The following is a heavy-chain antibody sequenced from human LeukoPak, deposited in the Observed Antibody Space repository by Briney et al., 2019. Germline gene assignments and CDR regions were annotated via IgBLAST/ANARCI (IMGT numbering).Heavy chain of an antibody. D-gene: IGHD4-17*01. CDR1: GYTFTGYY. J-gene: IGHJ3*02. CDR3: ARSDYGAHGETDAFDI. CDR2: INPNSGGT. V-gene: IGHV1-2*02. Sequence: GASVKVSCKASGYTFTGYYMHWVRQAPGQGLEWMGWINPNSGGTNYAQKFQGRVTMTRDTSISTAYMELSRLRSDDTAVYYCARSDYGAHGETDAFDIWGQGTMVTVSS.